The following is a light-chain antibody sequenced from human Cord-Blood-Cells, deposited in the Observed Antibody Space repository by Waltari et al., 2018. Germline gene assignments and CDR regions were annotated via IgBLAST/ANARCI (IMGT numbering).Light chain of an antibody. Sequence: QSALTQPRSVSGSPGPSVTLSCTGTSSDVGGYNYVSWYQQHPGKAPKLMISDGSKRPSGVPDRCPGSKSGNTASLTISGLQAEDEADYYCCSYAGSYTYVFGTGTKVTVL. CDR3: CSYAGSYTYV. CDR2: DGS. J-gene: IGLJ1*01. V-gene: IGLV2-11*01. CDR1: SSDVGGYNY.